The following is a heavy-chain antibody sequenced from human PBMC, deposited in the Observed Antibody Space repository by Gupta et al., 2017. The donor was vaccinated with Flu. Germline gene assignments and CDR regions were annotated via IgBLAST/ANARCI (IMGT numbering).Heavy chain of an antibody. D-gene: IGHD1-26*01. J-gene: IGHJ4*02. CDR1: GTFSSYA. CDR3: AVSGSYRADDY. CDR2: IIPIFGTA. V-gene: IGHV1-69*01. Sequence: GTFSSYAISWVRQATGQGLEWMGGIIPIFGTANYAQKFQGRVTITADESTSTAYMELSSLRSEDTAVYYCAVSGSYRADDYWGQGTLVTVSS.